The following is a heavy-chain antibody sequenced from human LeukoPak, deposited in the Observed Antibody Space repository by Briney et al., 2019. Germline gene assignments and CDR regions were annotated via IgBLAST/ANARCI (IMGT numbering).Heavy chain of an antibody. D-gene: IGHD3-9*01. CDR2: ISGGGSSPYYA. CDR1: GLTFSSYA. Sequence: GGSLRLSCAASGLTFSSYAMSWVRQSPGKGLEWVSAISGGGSSPYYAYYADSVKGRFTISRDNSKNTLYLQMNGLRAEDTAVYYCAKFYDIFTGYFDYWGQGTLVTVSS. V-gene: IGHV3-23*01. J-gene: IGHJ4*02. CDR3: AKFYDIFTGYFDY.